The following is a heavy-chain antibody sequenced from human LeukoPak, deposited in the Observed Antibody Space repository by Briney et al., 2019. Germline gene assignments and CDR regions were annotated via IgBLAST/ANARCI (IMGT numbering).Heavy chain of an antibody. CDR2: IKSKVGGETT. D-gene: IGHD5-12*01. CDR1: GFTFSNAW. Sequence: PGGSLRLSCVASGFTFSNAWMSWVRQAPGKGLEWVGRIKSKVGGETTDYASPVKGRFTISRDDSKNTLYLQMNSLKTEDTAMYYCTLSRGFSGYAWGYWGQGTLVTVSS. J-gene: IGHJ4*02. CDR3: TLSRGFSGYAWGY. V-gene: IGHV3-15*01.